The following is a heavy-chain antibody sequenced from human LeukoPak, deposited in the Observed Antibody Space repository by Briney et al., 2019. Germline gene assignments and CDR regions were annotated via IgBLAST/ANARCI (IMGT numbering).Heavy chain of an antibody. Sequence: SETLSLTCAVSGGSFSAYYWSWIRQPPGKGLEWIGEINYSGSTNYNPSLKSRVTISVDTSKNQFSLKLSSVTAADTAVYYCARAPHSSSWYGNWFDPWGQGTLVTVSS. V-gene: IGHV4-34*01. CDR2: INYSGST. D-gene: IGHD6-13*01. J-gene: IGHJ5*02. CDR1: GGSFSAYY. CDR3: ARAPHSSSWYGNWFDP.